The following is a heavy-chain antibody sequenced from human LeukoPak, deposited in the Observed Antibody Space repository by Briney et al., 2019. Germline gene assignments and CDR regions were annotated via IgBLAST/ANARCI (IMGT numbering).Heavy chain of an antibody. CDR2: IYPGDSDT. CDR3: ARFYYDFWSGYFTRYYYYMDV. V-gene: IGHV5-51*01. J-gene: IGHJ6*03. Sequence: GESLKISCKGSGYSFTSYWIGWVRQTPGKGLEWMGIIYPGDSDTRYSPSFQGQVTISADKSISTAYLQWSSLKASDTAMYYCARFYYDFWSGYFTRYYYYMDVWGKGTTVTVSS. D-gene: IGHD3-3*01. CDR1: GYSFTSYW.